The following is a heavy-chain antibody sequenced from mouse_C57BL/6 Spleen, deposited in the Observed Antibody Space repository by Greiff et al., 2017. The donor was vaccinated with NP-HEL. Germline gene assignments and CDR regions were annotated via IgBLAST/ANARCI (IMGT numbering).Heavy chain of an antibody. D-gene: IGHD1-1*01. J-gene: IGHJ4*01. CDR2: INPSNGGT. CDR3: ARQTFTTGAMDY. V-gene: IGHV1-53*01. CDR1: GYTFTSYW. Sequence: QVQLQQPGTELVKPGASVKLSCKASGYTFTSYWMHWVKQRPGQGLEWIGNINPSNGGTNYNEKFKSKATLTVDKSSSTAYMQLSSLTSEDSAVYDCARQTFTTGAMDYWGQGTSVTVSS.